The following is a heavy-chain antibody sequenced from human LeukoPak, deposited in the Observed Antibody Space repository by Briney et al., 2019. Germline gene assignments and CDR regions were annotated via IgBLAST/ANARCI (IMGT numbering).Heavy chain of an antibody. Sequence: ASVEVSCKASGYTFTGYYMHWVRQAPGQGLEWMGWINPNSGGTNYAQKFQGRVTMTRDTSISTAYMELSRLRSDDTAVYYCARGYYDSSGYYTLFDYWGQGTLVTVSS. CDR3: ARGYYDSSGYYTLFDY. V-gene: IGHV1-2*02. D-gene: IGHD3-22*01. J-gene: IGHJ4*02. CDR2: INPNSGGT. CDR1: GYTFTGYY.